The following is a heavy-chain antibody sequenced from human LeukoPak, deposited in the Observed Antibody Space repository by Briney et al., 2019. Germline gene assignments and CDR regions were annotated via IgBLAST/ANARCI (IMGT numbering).Heavy chain of an antibody. J-gene: IGHJ6*03. D-gene: IGHD3-22*01. V-gene: IGHV4-39*02. CDR1: AGPISSSDYY. CDR3: ARLTHSYYADSSGYYPYYYMDV. CDR2: ISYTGNT. Sequence: SEALSLTCSVSAGPISSSDYYWGWIRQPPGKGLEWIGRISYTGNTYYTPSLKSRVTISVDTSNNLFSLRLSSVTAGDTAVYYCARLTHSYYADSSGYYPYYYMDVWGKGTTVTVSS.